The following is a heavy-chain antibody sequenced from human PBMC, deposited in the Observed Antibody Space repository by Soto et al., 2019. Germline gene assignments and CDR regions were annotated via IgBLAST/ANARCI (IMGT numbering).Heavy chain of an antibody. D-gene: IGHD6-13*01. CDR2: LYFNGGT. Sequence: QVQLQESGPGLVKPSQTLSLTCNVSGGPINSPDYYWTWMRQSPGKGLEWIGYLYFNGGTQYNPSLRTPISMSLDTSKKHFSLKMRSVTGGDTAVYYCARGISKYSSWYEPHTWFDAWGQGALVTVSS. CDR1: GGPINSPDYY. V-gene: IGHV4-30-4*01. CDR3: ARGISKYSSWYEPHTWFDA. J-gene: IGHJ5*02.